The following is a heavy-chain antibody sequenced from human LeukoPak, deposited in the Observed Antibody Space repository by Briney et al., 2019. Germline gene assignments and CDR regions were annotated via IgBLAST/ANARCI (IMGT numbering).Heavy chain of an antibody. CDR3: ARHQPDY. V-gene: IGHV3-30*03. J-gene: IGHJ4*02. D-gene: IGHD2-2*01. CDR2: ISYDGSNK. Sequence: GGSLRLSCAASGFTFSSYAMNWVRQAPGKGLEWVAIISYDGSNKYYADSVKGRFTISRDNSKNTLYLQMHSLRAEDTAAYYCARHQPDYWGQGTLVTVSS. CDR1: GFTFSSYA.